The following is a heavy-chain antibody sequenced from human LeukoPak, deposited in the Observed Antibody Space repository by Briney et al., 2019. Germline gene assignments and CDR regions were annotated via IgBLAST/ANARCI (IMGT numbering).Heavy chain of an antibody. D-gene: IGHD1-26*01. Sequence: GGSLILSCAASGFTFSSYWMSWVRQAPGKGLEWVANIKEDGSEKYYVDSVKGRFTISRDNAKNSLYLQMNSLRAEDTAVYYCARDSDGSYTDYWGQGTLVTVSS. J-gene: IGHJ4*02. CDR2: IKEDGSEK. CDR1: GFTFSSYW. CDR3: ARDSDGSYTDY. V-gene: IGHV3-7*01.